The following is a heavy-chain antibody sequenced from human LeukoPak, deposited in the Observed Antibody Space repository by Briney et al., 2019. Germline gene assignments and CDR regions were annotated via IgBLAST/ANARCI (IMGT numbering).Heavy chain of an antibody. CDR3: AGSDSGYDLRSVAFDI. CDR2: IYYSGNT. D-gene: IGHD5-12*01. J-gene: IGHJ3*02. V-gene: IGHV4-39*07. Sequence: PSETLSLTCTVSGVSSSSSNSYWGWIRQPPGKGLEWIGSIYYSGNTYYNTSLKSQVSISIDTSKNQFSLKLSSVTAADTAVYYCAGSDSGYDLRSVAFDIWGQGTMVTVSS. CDR1: GVSSSSSNSY.